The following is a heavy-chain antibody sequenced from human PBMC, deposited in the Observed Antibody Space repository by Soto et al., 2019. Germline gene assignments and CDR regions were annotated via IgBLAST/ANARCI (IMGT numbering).Heavy chain of an antibody. CDR3: ARVAAVRGPMMPGV. J-gene: IGHJ6*02. V-gene: IGHV4-34*01. CDR1: GGSFSGYY. CDR2: INHSGST. Sequence: SETLSLTCAVYGGSFSGYYWSWIRQPPGKGLEWIGEINHSGSTNYNPSLKSRVTISVDTSKNQFSLKLSSVTAADTAVYYCARVAAVRGPMMPGVWGQGTTVTVSS. D-gene: IGHD3-10*01.